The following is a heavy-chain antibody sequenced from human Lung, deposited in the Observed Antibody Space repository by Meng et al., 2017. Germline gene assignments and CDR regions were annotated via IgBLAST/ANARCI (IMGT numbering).Heavy chain of an antibody. Sequence: GGSLRPSCAASGFTFSSYNMHWVRQTPGEGRGWVSHINTDASITTYADSVKGRFTISRDDAKNTVYLQMNSQRAEDTAVYYCARDADWVIFDHWGQGALVTVSS. D-gene: IGHD3-9*01. CDR2: INTDASIT. J-gene: IGHJ4*02. V-gene: IGHV3-74*03. CDR3: ARDADWVIFDH. CDR1: GFTFSSYN.